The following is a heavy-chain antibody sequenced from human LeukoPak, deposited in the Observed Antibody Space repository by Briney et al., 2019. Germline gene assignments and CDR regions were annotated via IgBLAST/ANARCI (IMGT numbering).Heavy chain of an antibody. Sequence: GGSLRLSCAASGFTFSSYGMHWVRQAPGKGLEWVSAISGSGGSTYYADPVKGRFTISRDNSRNTLDLQMNSLRAEDTAVYYCAKDHEGGGYPCLDYWGQGTLVSVSS. J-gene: IGHJ4*02. CDR3: AKDHEGGGYPCLDY. CDR1: GFTFSSYG. V-gene: IGHV3-23*01. CDR2: ISGSGGST. D-gene: IGHD2-15*01.